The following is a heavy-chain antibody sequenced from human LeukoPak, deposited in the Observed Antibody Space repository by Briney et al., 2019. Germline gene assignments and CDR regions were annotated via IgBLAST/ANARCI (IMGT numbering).Heavy chain of an antibody. V-gene: IGHV3-11*01. CDR3: AKDRMAWIQLWLVDY. D-gene: IGHD5-18*01. CDR2: ISRSGSTK. Sequence: GGSLRLSCAASGFTFSDYNMGWIRQAPGKGLEWVSSISRSGSTKYYADSVKGRFTISRDNAKNSLFLQMNSLRAEDTAVYYCAKDRMAWIQLWLVDYWGQGTLVTVSS. CDR1: GFTFSDYN. J-gene: IGHJ4*02.